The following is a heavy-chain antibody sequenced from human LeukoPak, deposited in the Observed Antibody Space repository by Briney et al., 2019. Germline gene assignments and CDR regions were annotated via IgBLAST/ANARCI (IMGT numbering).Heavy chain of an antibody. D-gene: IGHD4/OR15-4a*01. CDR1: GITFTSAW. V-gene: IGHV3-15*01. J-gene: IGHJ4*02. Sequence: PGGSLSLSCAASGITFTSAWMMWVRQAPGKGLEWVGRIKSKIDGGTTDYAAPVKERFTISRDDSKNLLFLQMNSLKTEDTAVYYCSTPLVDGAQPGHWGQGTLVTVSS. CDR2: IKSKIDGGTT. CDR3: STPLVDGAQPGH.